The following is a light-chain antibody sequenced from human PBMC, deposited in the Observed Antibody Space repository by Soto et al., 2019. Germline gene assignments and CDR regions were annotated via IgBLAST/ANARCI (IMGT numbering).Light chain of an antibody. J-gene: IGLJ2*01. Sequence: QSALAQPASVSGSRGQGIIISCTGSSSDVGGYNYVSWYQQHPGKAPKLMIYEISNRPSGVSNRFSGSKPGNTASLSISGLQAEDEADYYCSSYTSFSTLVFGGGTKVNVL. V-gene: IGLV2-14*01. CDR1: SSDVGGYNY. CDR2: EIS. CDR3: SSYTSFSTLV.